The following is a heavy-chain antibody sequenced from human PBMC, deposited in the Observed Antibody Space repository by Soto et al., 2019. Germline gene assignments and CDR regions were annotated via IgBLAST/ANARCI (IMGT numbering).Heavy chain of an antibody. Sequence: QLHLQESGPRLVKPSETLSLICTVSGGSIRTSSYYWAWIRQSPGKGLEWIGSIYHSGSTFYNPSLKSRVTISIDTSKSQSSLKLSSVSDTDTAVYFCARQAPADALTTRGAWFDPWGQGILVTVSS. CDR2: IYHSGST. CDR1: GGSIRTSSYY. CDR3: ARQAPADALTTRGAWFDP. D-gene: IGHD4-4*01. J-gene: IGHJ5*02. V-gene: IGHV4-39*01.